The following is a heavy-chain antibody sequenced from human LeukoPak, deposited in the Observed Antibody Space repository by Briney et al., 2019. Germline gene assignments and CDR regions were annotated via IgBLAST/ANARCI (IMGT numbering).Heavy chain of an antibody. J-gene: IGHJ4*02. CDR3: ARIFCSSTSCYYFDH. V-gene: IGHV1-2*02. Sequence: GASVKVSCKASGYTFTGSYLHWVRQAPGQGLEWRGWINPNSGATNYARQFQGRVTMTRDTSISTAYMELTRLRSDDTAVYYCARIFCSSTSCYYFDHWGQGTLVTVSS. CDR1: GYTFTGSY. CDR2: INPNSGAT. D-gene: IGHD2-2*01.